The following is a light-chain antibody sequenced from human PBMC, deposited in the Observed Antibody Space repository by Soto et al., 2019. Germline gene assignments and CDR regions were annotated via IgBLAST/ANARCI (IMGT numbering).Light chain of an antibody. CDR3: QQYSGSPST. CDR2: GAS. V-gene: IGKV3-20*01. Sequence: EIVLTQSPGTLSLSPGERATLSCRASQSVSSSYLVWYQQKPGQALMLLIYGASSRATGIPDRFSGSGSGTDFALTISRLEPEDFAVYYCQQYSGSPSTFGQGTKLEIK. CDR1: QSVSSSY. J-gene: IGKJ2*01.